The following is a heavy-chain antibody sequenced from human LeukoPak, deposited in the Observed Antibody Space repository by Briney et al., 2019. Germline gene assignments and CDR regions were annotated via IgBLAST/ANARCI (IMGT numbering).Heavy chain of an antibody. J-gene: IGHJ4*02. D-gene: IGHD6-6*01. CDR2: IYYSGGT. V-gene: IGHV4-59*08. Sequence: SETVSLTCTVSGGSISSYYWSWLRQPPGKGLEWIAYIYYSGGTNYNPSLKSRVTISVDTSKNQFSLKLTSVAAADTAVYYCARHGSYSSSPGFDYWGQGSLLTVSS. CDR3: ARHGSYSSSPGFDY. CDR1: GGSISSYY.